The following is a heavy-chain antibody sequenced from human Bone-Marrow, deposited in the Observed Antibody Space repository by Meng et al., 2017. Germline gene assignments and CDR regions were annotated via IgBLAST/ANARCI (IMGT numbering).Heavy chain of an antibody. D-gene: IGHD3-10*01. V-gene: IGHV1-18*04. Sequence: ASVKVSCKASGYTFTGYYMHWVRQAPGQGLEWMGWISAYNGNTNYAQKLQGRVTMTTGTSTSTAYMELRSLRSDDTAVYYCARAPPELLWFGECDVWGQGTTVTVSS. J-gene: IGHJ6*02. CDR3: ARAPPELLWFGECDV. CDR1: GYTFTGYY. CDR2: ISAYNGNT.